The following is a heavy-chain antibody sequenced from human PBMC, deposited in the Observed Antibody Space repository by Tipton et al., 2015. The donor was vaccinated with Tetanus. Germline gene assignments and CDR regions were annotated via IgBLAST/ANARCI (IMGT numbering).Heavy chain of an antibody. CDR2: IYYTERT. CDR1: GASINAGGYL. CDR3: ARGLPREPFYVDY. J-gene: IGHJ4*02. Sequence: TLSLTCTVSGASINAGGYLWTWVRQHPGKGLEWIGNIYYTERTSYTPSLDSRVSISVDTSKNQFSLRLTSVTAADTAVYYCARGLPREPFYVDYWGQGKQVTVSS. V-gene: IGHV4-31*03. D-gene: IGHD1-26*01.